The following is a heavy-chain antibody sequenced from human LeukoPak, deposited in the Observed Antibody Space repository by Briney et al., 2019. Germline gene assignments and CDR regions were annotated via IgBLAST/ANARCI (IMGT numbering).Heavy chain of an antibody. CDR1: GYTFIGFY. CDR3: ARERPTQNYFDY. V-gene: IGHV1-2*02. Sequence: ASVKVSCKASGYTFIGFYMHWVRQAPGQGLEWMGWINPNSGGTDYPQKSQGRVTMTRDTSISTAYMEVSRLRSDDTAVYYCARERPTQNYFDYWGQGTLVTVSS. CDR2: INPNSGGT. J-gene: IGHJ4*02.